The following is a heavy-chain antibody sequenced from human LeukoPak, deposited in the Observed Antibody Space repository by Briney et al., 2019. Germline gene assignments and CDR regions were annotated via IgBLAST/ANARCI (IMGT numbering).Heavy chain of an antibody. D-gene: IGHD3-22*01. CDR2: ITGNGGNT. J-gene: IGHJ4*02. Sequence: GGSLRLSCAASGVTFSSYAMIWVRQAPGKGLEWVSVITGNGGNTYYADSVKGRFTISRDNSKNTLYLQMNSLRAEDTAVYYCAKRHDASGPTGYFDYRGQGTLVTVSS. CDR3: AKRHDASGPTGYFDY. CDR1: GVTFSSYA. V-gene: IGHV3-23*01.